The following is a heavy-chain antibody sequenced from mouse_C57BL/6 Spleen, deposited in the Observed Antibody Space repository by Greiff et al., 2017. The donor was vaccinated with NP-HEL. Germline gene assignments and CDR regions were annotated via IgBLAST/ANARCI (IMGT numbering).Heavy chain of an antibody. Sequence: EVMLVESGGGLVQPGGSLKLSCAASGFTFSDYYMYWVRQTPEKRLEWVAYISNGGGSTYYPDTVKGRFTISRDNAKNTLYLQMSRLKSEDTAMYYCARHPRYGSSFAMDYWGQGTSVTVSS. CDR3: ARHPRYGSSFAMDY. J-gene: IGHJ4*01. CDR1: GFTFSDYY. CDR2: ISNGGGST. V-gene: IGHV5-12*01. D-gene: IGHD1-1*01.